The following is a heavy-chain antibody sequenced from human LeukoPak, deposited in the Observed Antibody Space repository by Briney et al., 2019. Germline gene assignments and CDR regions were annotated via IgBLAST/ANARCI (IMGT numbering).Heavy chain of an antibody. V-gene: IGHV5-51*01. Sequence: GKSLKISCKGSGYSFTSYWIGWVRQMPGKGLEWMGIIYPGDSDTRYSPSFQGQVTISADKSISTTYLQWSSLMASDTAMYYCARRLPDPPGVNDFWRVYQGYNWFDPWGQETLVTVSS. CDR2: IYPGDSDT. D-gene: IGHD3-3*01. J-gene: IGHJ5*02. CDR1: GYSFTSYW. CDR3: ARRLPDPPGVNDFWRVYQGYNWFDP.